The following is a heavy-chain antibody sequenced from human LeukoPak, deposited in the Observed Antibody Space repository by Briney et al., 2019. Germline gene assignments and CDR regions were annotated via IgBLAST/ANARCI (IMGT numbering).Heavy chain of an antibody. D-gene: IGHD3-22*01. CDR2: INHSGST. J-gene: IGHJ5*02. V-gene: IGHV4-34*01. CDR1: GGSFSGYY. Sequence: PGTLSLTCAVYGGSFSGYYWSWIRQPPGKGLEWIGEINHSGSTNYNPSLKSRVTISLDTSKNQFSLKLSSVTAADTAVYYCAKTDYYDSSGWSWGQGTLVTVSS. CDR3: AKTDYYDSSGWS.